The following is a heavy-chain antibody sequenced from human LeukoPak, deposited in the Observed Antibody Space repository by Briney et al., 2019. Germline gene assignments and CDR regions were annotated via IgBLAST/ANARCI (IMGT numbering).Heavy chain of an antibody. CDR1: GIDFNTAW. Sequence: PGGSLRLSCAASGIDFNTAWLGWVRQAPGRGLEWVGRIKSKAEGGTTDYAAPVIGRFSISRDDSKNTLYLQMNSLKTEDTALYYCTTGTDRWGRGTLVTVSS. CDR2: IKSKAEGGTT. J-gene: IGHJ5*02. V-gene: IGHV3-15*01. CDR3: TTGTDR.